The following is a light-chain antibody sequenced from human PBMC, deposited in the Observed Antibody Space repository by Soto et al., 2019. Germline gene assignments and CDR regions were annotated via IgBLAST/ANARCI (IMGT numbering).Light chain of an antibody. CDR2: DAS. J-gene: IGKJ1*01. CDR3: QQRSNWPT. CDR1: QSVSSY. V-gene: IGKV3-11*01. Sequence: EIVLTQSPATLSLSPGERATLSCRASQSVSSYLAWYQQKPGQAPRLLIYDASNRATGIPARFSGSGSGTDFTITISSLEPEDFAVYYCQQRSNWPTFGQGTKVEIK.